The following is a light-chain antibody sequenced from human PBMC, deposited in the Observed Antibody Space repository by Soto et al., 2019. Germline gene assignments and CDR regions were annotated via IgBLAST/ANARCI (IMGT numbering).Light chain of an antibody. J-gene: IGKJ1*01. Sequence: EIVFTQSPGTLSLSPGERASLSCSASQAVGGTYLAWYQHKPGQAPRLLIHGATTRATGIPARFSGSGSGTEFTLTISSLQSEDFAVYYCQQYNNWPRTFGQGTKVDIK. V-gene: IGKV3-15*01. CDR2: GAT. CDR1: QAVGGTY. CDR3: QQYNNWPRT.